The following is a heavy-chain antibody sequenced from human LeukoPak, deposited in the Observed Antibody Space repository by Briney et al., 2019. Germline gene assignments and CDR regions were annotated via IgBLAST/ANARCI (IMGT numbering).Heavy chain of an antibody. Sequence: SETLSLTCTVSGGSISSGDYYWSWIRPPPGMGLEWIGYIYHSGSTYYNPSLKSRVTISVDTSKNQFSLKLSSVTAADTAVYYCARAGYGDYGIDYWGQGTLVTVSS. CDR1: GGSISSGDYY. D-gene: IGHD4-17*01. J-gene: IGHJ4*02. CDR3: ARAGYGDYGIDY. V-gene: IGHV4-30-4*08. CDR2: IYHSGST.